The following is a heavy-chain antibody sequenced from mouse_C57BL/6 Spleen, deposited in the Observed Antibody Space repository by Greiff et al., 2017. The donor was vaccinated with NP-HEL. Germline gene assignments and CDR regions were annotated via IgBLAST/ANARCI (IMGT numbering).Heavy chain of an antibody. Sequence: EVNLVESGGGLVKPGGSLKLSCAASGFTFSDYGMHWVRQAPEKGLEWVAYISSGSSTIYYADTVKGRFTISRDNAKNTLCLQMTSLRSEDTAMYYCARETGLVPDYWGQGTTLTVSS. CDR3: ARETGLVPDY. J-gene: IGHJ2*01. D-gene: IGHD4-1*01. V-gene: IGHV5-17*01. CDR2: ISSGSSTI. CDR1: GFTFSDYG.